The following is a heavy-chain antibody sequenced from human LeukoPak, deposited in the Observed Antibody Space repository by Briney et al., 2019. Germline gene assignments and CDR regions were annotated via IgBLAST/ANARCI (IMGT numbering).Heavy chain of an antibody. CDR1: GFTFSSYT. J-gene: IGHJ4*02. V-gene: IGHV3-21*01. D-gene: IGHD5-24*01. CDR2: ISSGSSYI. Sequence: GGSLRLSCAASGFTFSSYTMNWVRQAPGKGLEWVSIISSGSSYIHYADSVKGRFTISRDNAKNSLYLQMNSLRAEDTAVYYCARVSYGYNYDYWGQGTLVTVSS. CDR3: ARVSYGYNYDY.